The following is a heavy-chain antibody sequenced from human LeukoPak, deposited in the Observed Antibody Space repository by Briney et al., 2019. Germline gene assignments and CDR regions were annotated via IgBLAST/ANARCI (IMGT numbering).Heavy chain of an antibody. CDR1: GFTFSTST. Sequence: RPGGSLRLSCAVSGFTFSTSTMNWVRQAPGRGLEWVSSITSSSSYIYYADSVKGRFTISRDNARNSLYLQMNSLRAEDTAVYYCARGEVNYFGSGSDYWGQGPLVTVPS. CDR3: ARGEVNYFGSGSDY. D-gene: IGHD3-10*01. CDR2: ITSSSSYI. J-gene: IGHJ4*02. V-gene: IGHV3-21*01.